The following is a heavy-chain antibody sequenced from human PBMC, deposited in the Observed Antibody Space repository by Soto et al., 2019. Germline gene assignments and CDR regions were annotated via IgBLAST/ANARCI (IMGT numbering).Heavy chain of an antibody. J-gene: IGHJ6*03. D-gene: IGHD2-2*01. Sequence: QVQLQESGPGLVKPSQTLSLTCTVSGGSISSGGYYWSWIRQHPGKGLEWIGYLYYSGSTYYNPSLSSRVTISVDTSKNQFSLKLSSVTAADTAVYYCARGGLPAAATQYYYYYYYMDVWGKGTTVTVSS. CDR1: GGSISSGGYY. CDR3: ARGGLPAAATQYYYYYYYMDV. CDR2: LYYSGST. V-gene: IGHV4-31*03.